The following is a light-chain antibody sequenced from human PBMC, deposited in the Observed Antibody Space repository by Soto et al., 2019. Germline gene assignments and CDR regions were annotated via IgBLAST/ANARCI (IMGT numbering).Light chain of an antibody. CDR2: YTS. V-gene: IGKV3-11*01. CDR1: QYVGTR. CDR3: QQRSNWPPIT. Sequence: EIVLTQSPATLSSSPGETATLSCRASQYVGTRLAWYQHKPGQAPRLLIYYTSNRATGIPARFSGSGSGTDFTLTISSLEPEDFAIYYCQQRSNWPPITFGPGTKVDIK. J-gene: IGKJ3*01.